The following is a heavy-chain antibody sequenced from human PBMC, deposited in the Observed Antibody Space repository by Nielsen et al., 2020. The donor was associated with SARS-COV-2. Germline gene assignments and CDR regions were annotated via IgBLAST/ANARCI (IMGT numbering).Heavy chain of an antibody. Sequence: ASVKVSCKVSGYTLTELSMHWVRQAPGKGLEWMGGFDPEDGETIYAQKFQGRVTMTRDTSTSTVYMELSSLRSEDTAVYYCATSFAYCGGDCLYYFDYWGQGTLVTVSS. CDR1: GYTLTELS. V-gene: IGHV1-24*01. CDR2: FDPEDGET. CDR3: ATSFAYCGGDCLYYFDY. J-gene: IGHJ4*02. D-gene: IGHD2-21*02.